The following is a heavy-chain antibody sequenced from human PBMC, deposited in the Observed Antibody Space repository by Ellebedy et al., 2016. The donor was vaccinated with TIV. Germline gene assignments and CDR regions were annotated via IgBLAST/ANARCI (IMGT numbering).Heavy chain of an antibody. CDR3: SRGWSTPDS. V-gene: IGHV3-21*06. Sequence: GESLKISCVASGFTFSNYNMNWVRQSPGKGLEGVSSIRSNGSDKYYAESVEGRFTISRDKAQNTLFLQMNSLRAEDTAVYYCSRGWSTPDSWGQGTLVIVSS. J-gene: IGHJ4*02. D-gene: IGHD2-15*01. CDR1: GFTFSNYN. CDR2: IRSNGSDK.